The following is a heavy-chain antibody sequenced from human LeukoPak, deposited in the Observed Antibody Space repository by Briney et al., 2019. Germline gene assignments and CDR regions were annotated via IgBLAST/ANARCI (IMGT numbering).Heavy chain of an antibody. J-gene: IGHJ5*02. CDR3: ASSQGSDGWFDP. CDR2: IYYSGST. Sequence: PSETLSLTCAVSGGSISSGGYSWSWVRQPPGKGLEWIGYIYYSGSTYYNPSLKSRVTITVDTSKNQFSLKLSSVTAADTAVYYCASSQGSDGWFDPWGQGTLVTVSS. CDR1: GGSISSGGYS. V-gene: IGHV4-30-4*07.